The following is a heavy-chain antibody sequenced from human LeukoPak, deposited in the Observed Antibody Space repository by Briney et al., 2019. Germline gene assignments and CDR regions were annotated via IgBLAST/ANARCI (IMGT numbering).Heavy chain of an antibody. J-gene: IGHJ4*02. CDR3: ARVANKRTLDY. V-gene: IGHV1-46*01. Sequence: ASVKVSCKASGYTFTSYYMHWVRQAPGQGLEWMGIINPSGGSTSYAQKFQGRVTMTRDTSTRTVYMELSSLRSEDTAVYYCARVANKRTLDYWGQGTLVTVSS. CDR2: INPSGGST. CDR1: GYTFTSYY. D-gene: IGHD1-14*01.